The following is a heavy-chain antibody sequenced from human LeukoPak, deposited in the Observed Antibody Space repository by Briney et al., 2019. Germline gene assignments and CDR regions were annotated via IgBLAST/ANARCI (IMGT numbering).Heavy chain of an antibody. J-gene: IGHJ4*02. V-gene: IGHV3-30*18. CDR3: AKDAEVGDGSGSYFDY. Sequence: GGSLRLSCAASGFTFSRYDMHWVRQAPGKGLEWVAIISYDGSNKYYADSVRGRFTISRDDSKSTLYLVMNSLKDEDTAVYYCAKDAEVGDGSGSYFDYWGQGTLVTVSS. CDR2: ISYDGSNK. CDR1: GFTFSRYD. D-gene: IGHD3-10*01.